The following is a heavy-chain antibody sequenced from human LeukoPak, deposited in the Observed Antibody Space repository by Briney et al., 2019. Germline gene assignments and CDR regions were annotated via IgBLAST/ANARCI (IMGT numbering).Heavy chain of an antibody. Sequence: GASVKVSCKASGYTSTSYPISWVRQAPGQGLEWMGGIIPIFGTANYAQKFQGRVTITADESTSTAYMELSSLRSEDTAVYYCARDRRVQWELLYYYGMDVWGQGTTVTVSS. CDR3: ARDRRVQWELLYYYGMDV. V-gene: IGHV1-69*13. CDR2: IIPIFGTA. CDR1: GYTSTSYP. J-gene: IGHJ6*02. D-gene: IGHD1-26*01.